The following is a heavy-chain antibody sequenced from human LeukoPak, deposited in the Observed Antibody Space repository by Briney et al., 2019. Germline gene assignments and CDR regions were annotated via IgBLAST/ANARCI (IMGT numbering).Heavy chain of an antibody. J-gene: IGHJ6*03. Sequence: PGGSLRLSCAASGFTFSSYSMNWVRQAPGKGLEWVSYISSSSSTIYYADSVKGRFTISRDNSKNTLYLQMNSLRAEDTAVYYCASESGIFGYMDVWGKGTTVTVSS. D-gene: IGHD3-3*01. CDR3: ASESGIFGYMDV. CDR2: ISSSSSTI. CDR1: GFTFSSYS. V-gene: IGHV3-48*01.